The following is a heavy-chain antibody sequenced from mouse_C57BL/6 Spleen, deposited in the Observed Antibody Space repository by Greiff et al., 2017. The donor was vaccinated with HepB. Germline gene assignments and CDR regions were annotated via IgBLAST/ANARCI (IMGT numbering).Heavy chain of an antibody. Sequence: VQVVESGAELVRPGTSVKMSCKASGYTFTNYWIGWAKQRPGHGLEWIGDIYPGGGYTNYNEKFKGKATLTADKSSSTAYMQFSSLTSEDSAIYYCARNDYDGTWFAYWGQGTLVTVSA. CDR1: GYTFTNYW. CDR2: IYPGGGYT. V-gene: IGHV1-63*01. J-gene: IGHJ3*01. D-gene: IGHD2-4*01. CDR3: ARNDYDGTWFAY.